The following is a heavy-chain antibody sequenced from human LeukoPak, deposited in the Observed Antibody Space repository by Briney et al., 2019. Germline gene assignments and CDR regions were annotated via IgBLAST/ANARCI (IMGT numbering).Heavy chain of an antibody. J-gene: IGHJ4*02. CDR3: ARAGSSWSSDY. CDR1: GDSVSSYY. CDR2: IYYTGNI. V-gene: IGHV4-59*02. Sequence: SETLSLTCTVSGDSVSSYYWSWIRQPPGKGLEWIAYIYYTGNINYNPSLKSRVTISVDTSKNQFSLNLTSVTAADTAVYYCARAGSSWSSDYWGQGTLVTVSS. D-gene: IGHD6-13*01.